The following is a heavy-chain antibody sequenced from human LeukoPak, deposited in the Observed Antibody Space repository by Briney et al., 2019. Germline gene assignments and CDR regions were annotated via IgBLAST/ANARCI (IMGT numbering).Heavy chain of an antibody. Sequence: GGSLRLSCAASGFTFSSYSMNWVRQAPGKGLEWVSSISSSSSYIYYADSVKGRFTISRDNAKNSLYLQMNSLRAEDTAVYYCARRLVRGTYYYFDYWGQGTLVTVSS. D-gene: IGHD3-10*01. V-gene: IGHV3-21*04. CDR1: GFTFSSYS. CDR2: ISSSSSYI. CDR3: ARRLVRGTYYYFDY. J-gene: IGHJ4*02.